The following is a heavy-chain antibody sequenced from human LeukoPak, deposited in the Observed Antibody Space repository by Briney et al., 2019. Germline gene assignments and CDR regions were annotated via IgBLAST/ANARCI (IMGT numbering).Heavy chain of an antibody. Sequence: ASVKVSCKASGYTFTSYGISWVRQAPGQGLEWMGWISAYNGNTNYAQKLQGRATMTTDTSTSTAYMELRSLRSDDTAVYYCARDSSSAVAGTSWFDPWGQGTLVTVSS. CDR1: GYTFTSYG. CDR2: ISAYNGNT. D-gene: IGHD6-19*01. J-gene: IGHJ5*02. V-gene: IGHV1-18*01. CDR3: ARDSSSAVAGTSWFDP.